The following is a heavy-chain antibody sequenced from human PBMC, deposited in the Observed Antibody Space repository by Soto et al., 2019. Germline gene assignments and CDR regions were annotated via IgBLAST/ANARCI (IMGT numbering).Heavy chain of an antibody. CDR1: GGSFCGYY. CDR2: INHSGST. V-gene: IGHV4-34*01. J-gene: IGHJ5*02. Sequence: PSETLSLTCSVYGGSFCGYYWSWIRHPPGKGLEWIGEINHSGSTNYNPSLKSRVTISVDTSKNQFSLKLSSVTAADTAVYYCATGRRGYYGSGSTRANWFNPWGQGTLVTVSS. CDR3: ATGRRGYYGSGSTRANWFNP. D-gene: IGHD3-10*01.